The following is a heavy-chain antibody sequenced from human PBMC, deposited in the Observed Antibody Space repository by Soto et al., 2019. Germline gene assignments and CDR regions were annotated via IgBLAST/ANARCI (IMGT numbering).Heavy chain of an antibody. CDR3: ARRALVPSGHYYPYNCFAS. CDR1: GYIFTKHW. CDR2: IDPVDSDD. Sequence: GESLKISCQGSGYIFTKHWIAWVRQKPGKGLEWIGIIDPVDSDDRYSPSFEGQVTISVDKSNNTAFLRWDKLKTSHTATYFCARRALVPSGHYYPYNCFASWGQGTQVTVSS. D-gene: IGHD3-22*01. J-gene: IGHJ1*01. V-gene: IGHV5-51*01.